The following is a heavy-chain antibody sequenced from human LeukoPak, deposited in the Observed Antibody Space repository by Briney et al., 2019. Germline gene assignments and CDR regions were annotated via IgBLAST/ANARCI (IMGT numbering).Heavy chain of an antibody. V-gene: IGHV4-4*02. CDR2: IYHTGST. CDR3: ARRIQLWPYYFDY. J-gene: IGHJ4*02. Sequence: PSGTLSLTCAVSGGSLSNSDWWSWVRPAPGKGLEWIGEIYHTGSTNYNPSLKSRVTISVDKSKNQFSLKVTSVTAADTAVYYCARRIQLWPYYFDYWGQGTLVTVSS. D-gene: IGHD5-18*01. CDR1: GGSLSNSDW.